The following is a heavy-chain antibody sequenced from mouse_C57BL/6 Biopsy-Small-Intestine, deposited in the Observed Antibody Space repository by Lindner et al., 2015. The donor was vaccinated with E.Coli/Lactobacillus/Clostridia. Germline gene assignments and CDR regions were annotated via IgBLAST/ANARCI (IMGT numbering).Heavy chain of an antibody. J-gene: IGHJ2*01. CDR3: ARNSVSNWRVDY. D-gene: IGHD2-5*01. CDR1: GFAFTTYL. V-gene: IGHV1-54*01. CDR2: INPGSDGT. Sequence: VQLQESGAELVRPGTSVKVSCRASGFAFTTYLIEWVKERPGQGLEWIGVINPGSDGTNYNEKFKGKATLTADKSSSTAYMQLSSLTSEDSAVYFCARNSVSNWRVDYWGQGTTLTVSS.